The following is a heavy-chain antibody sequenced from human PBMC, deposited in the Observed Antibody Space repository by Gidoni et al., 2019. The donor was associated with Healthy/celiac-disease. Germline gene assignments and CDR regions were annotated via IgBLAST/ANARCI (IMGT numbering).Heavy chain of an antibody. D-gene: IGHD3-10*01. V-gene: IGHV1-3*01. Sequence: QVQLVLSGAEVKKPGASVKVSCKASGYTFTSYAMHWVRQAPGQRLEWMGWINAGNGNTKYSQKFQGRVTITRDTSASTAYMELSSLRSEDTAVYYCARDPDYYGSGSYSPSGWFDPWGQGTLVTVSS. J-gene: IGHJ5*02. CDR2: INAGNGNT. CDR3: ARDPDYYGSGSYSPSGWFDP. CDR1: GYTFTSYA.